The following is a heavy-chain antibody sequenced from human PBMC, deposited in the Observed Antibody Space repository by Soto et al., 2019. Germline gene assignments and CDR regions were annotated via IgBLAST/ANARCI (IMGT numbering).Heavy chain of an antibody. CDR3: ARDRGLSGCYFPPLYYYYGMDV. CDR2: IIPIFGTA. CDR1: GGTFSSYA. V-gene: IGHV1-69*01. J-gene: IGHJ6*02. Sequence: QVQLVQSGAEVKKPGSSVKVSCKASGGTFSSYAISWVRQAPGQGLEWMGGIIPIFGTANYAQKFQGRVTITADESTSTAYMELSSLRSEDTAVYYCARDRGLSGCYFPPLYYYYGMDVWGQGTTVTVSS. D-gene: IGHD1-26*01.